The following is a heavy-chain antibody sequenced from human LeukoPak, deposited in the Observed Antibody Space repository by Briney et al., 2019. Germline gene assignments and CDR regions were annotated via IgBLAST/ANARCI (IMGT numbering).Heavy chain of an antibody. D-gene: IGHD3-10*01. CDR2: MNPNSGNT. CDR3: ARGRRLLGFGELPPYYFDY. CDR1: GYTFTSYD. V-gene: IGHV1-8*01. Sequence: ASVKVSCKASGYTFTSYDINWVRQATGQGLEWMAWMNPNSGNTGYAQKFQGRVTMTRNTSISAAYMELSSLRSEDTAVYYCARGRRLLGFGELPPYYFDYWGQGTLVTVSS. J-gene: IGHJ4*02.